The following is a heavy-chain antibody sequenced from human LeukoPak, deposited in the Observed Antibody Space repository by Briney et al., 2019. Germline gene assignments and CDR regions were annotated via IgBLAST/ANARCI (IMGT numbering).Heavy chain of an antibody. CDR3: AREITIFGVVRFDP. CDR2: IYYCGRT. Sequence: SETLSLTCTVSGCSISSYYWRWIRQPPGKGLEWVGYIYYCGRTNYNPTHKNPVTISVDTSKNQFSLKPSSVAAADTAVYYCAREITIFGVVRFDPWGQGTLVTVSS. J-gene: IGHJ5*02. CDR1: GCSISSYY. D-gene: IGHD3-3*01. V-gene: IGHV4-59*01.